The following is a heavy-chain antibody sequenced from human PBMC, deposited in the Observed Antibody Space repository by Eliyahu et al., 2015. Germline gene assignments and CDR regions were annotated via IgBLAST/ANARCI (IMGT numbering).Heavy chain of an antibody. CDR1: GFPFXNYG. V-gene: IGHV3-30*18. CDR3: AKGGCSGVECGFDFYYGMDV. J-gene: IGHJ6*02. D-gene: IGHD2-15*01. Sequence: QVQLVESGGGVVQPGRSLXLSCAAPGFPFXNYGMHWVRQAPGKGLEWVALISLDGSRAYYADSVKGRFTISRDNSKSTLYLQMNSLRAEDTAVYLCAKGGCSGVECGFDFYYGMDVWGQGTTVTVSS. CDR2: ISLDGSRA.